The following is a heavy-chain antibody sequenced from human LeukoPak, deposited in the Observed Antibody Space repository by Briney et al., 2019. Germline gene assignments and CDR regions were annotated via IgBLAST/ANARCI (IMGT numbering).Heavy chain of an antibody. CDR1: GFTFSSYA. V-gene: IGHV3-23*01. J-gene: IGHJ4*02. Sequence: SGGSLRLSCAASGFTFSSYAMSWVRQAPGKGLEWVSAISGSGGSTYYADSVKGRFTISRDNSKNTLYLQMNSLRAEDTAVYYCAKEYGSGSYYSLLGIFDYWGQGTLVTVSS. D-gene: IGHD3-10*01. CDR3: AKEYGSGSYYSLLGIFDY. CDR2: ISGSGGST.